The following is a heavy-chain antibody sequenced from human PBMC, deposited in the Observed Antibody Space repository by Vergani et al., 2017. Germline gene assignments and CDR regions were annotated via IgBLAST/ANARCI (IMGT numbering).Heavy chain of an antibody. CDR3: AKSEGMVYASTFDY. CDR1: GFTFSSYA. V-gene: IGHV3-23*01. CDR2: ISGSGGST. J-gene: IGHJ4*02. D-gene: IGHD2-8*01. Sequence: EVQLLESGGGLVQPGGSLRLSCAASGFTFSSYAMSWVRQAPGKGMEWVSAISGSGGSTYYADSVKGRFTISRDNSKNTLYLQMNSLRAEDTAVYYWAKSEGMVYASTFDYWGQGTLVTVSS.